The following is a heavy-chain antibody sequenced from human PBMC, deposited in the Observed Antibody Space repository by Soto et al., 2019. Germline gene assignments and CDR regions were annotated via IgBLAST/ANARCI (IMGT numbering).Heavy chain of an antibody. J-gene: IGHJ5*02. CDR2: ISAYNGNT. CDR1: GYTFTSYG. D-gene: IGHD3-22*01. CDR3: ARAHPAYYYDSSGYSP. Sequence: ASVKVSCKAPGYTFTSYGISWVRQAPGQGLEWMGWISAYNGNTNYAQKLQGRVTMTTDTSTSTAYMELRSLRSDDTAVYYCARAHPAYYYDSSGYSPWGQGTLVTVSS. V-gene: IGHV1-18*01.